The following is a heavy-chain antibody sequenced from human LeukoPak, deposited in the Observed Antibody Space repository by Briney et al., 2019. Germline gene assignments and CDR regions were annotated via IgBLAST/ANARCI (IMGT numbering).Heavy chain of an antibody. Sequence: RGSLRLSCAASGFTFSDFEINWVRQAPGKGLEWVSYISDSGSTKYYADSVKGRFTISRDNAKSSLYLQMNSLRAEDTAVYYCARERGQWLDFDYWGQGTLVTVSS. CDR2: ISDSGSTK. CDR1: GFTFSDFE. J-gene: IGHJ4*02. D-gene: IGHD6-19*01. CDR3: ARERGQWLDFDY. V-gene: IGHV3-48*03.